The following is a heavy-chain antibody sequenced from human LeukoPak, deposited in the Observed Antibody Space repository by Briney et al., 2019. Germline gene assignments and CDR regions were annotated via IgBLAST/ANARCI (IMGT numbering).Heavy chain of an antibody. D-gene: IGHD3-10*01. V-gene: IGHV1-69*06. Sequence: EASVTVSCKASGGTFSSYAISWVRQAPGQGLEWMGGIIPIFGTANYAQKFQGRVTITADKSTSTAYMELSSLRSEDTAVYYCARDLEAAAYYYGSGENNWFDPWGQGTLVTVSS. J-gene: IGHJ5*02. CDR2: IIPIFGTA. CDR3: ARDLEAAAYYYGSGENNWFDP. CDR1: GGTFSSYA.